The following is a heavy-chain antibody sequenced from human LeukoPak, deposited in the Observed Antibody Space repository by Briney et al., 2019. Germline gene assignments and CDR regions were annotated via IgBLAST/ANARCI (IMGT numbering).Heavy chain of an antibody. V-gene: IGHV5-51*01. Sequence: GESLKISCKGGGYSFTNYWIVWVRQMPGKGLEWMGVIYYDDSETQYSPSFQGQVTISVDKSINTVYLQWSALKASDTAMYYCARPSINVDYVAFDIWGQGTMVTVSS. J-gene: IGHJ3*02. D-gene: IGHD4-17*01. CDR2: IYYDDSET. CDR1: GYSFTNYW. CDR3: ARPSINVDYVAFDI.